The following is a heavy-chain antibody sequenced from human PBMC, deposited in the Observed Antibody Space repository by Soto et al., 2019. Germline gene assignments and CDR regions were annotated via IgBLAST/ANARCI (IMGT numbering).Heavy chain of an antibody. Sequence: ASVKVSCKASGYTFSSYGITWVRQAPGQGLEWMGWISVYSGKTSYAHKLQDRVTMSTDTSTSTAYMELRSLRSDDTAFYYCVRSAMAADYYYYGMDVWGRGTTVTVSS. CDR3: VRSAMAADYYYYGMDV. D-gene: IGHD6-19*01. CDR2: ISVYSGKT. J-gene: IGHJ6*02. V-gene: IGHV1-18*01. CDR1: GYTFSSYG.